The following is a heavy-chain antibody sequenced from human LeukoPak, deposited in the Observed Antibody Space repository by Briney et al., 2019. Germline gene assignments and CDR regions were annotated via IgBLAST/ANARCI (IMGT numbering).Heavy chain of an antibody. CDR2: IIPISGTA. Sequence: SVKVSCKASGGTFSSYAISWVRQAPGQGREGMGRIIPISGTANHAQKFQGRVTITTDESTSTAYMELSSLRSEDTAVYYCARGPDYDSSGLDYWGQGTLVTVSS. V-gene: IGHV1-69*05. CDR1: GGTFSSYA. CDR3: ARGPDYDSSGLDY. J-gene: IGHJ4*02. D-gene: IGHD3-22*01.